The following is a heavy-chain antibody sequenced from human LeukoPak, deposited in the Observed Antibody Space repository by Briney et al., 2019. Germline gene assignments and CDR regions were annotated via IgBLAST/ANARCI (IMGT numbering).Heavy chain of an antibody. V-gene: IGHV3-13*04. J-gene: IGHJ4*02. CDR3: ARAPTALPGAADF. Sequence: PGGSLRLSRAASGFTFSTYDMHWVPQTTGNGLEWVSAIGITRDTYYPGSVKGRFTISRDNAKSSLYLQMNSLSAGDTAVYYCARAPTALPGAADFWGQGTLVTVSS. D-gene: IGHD2-8*02. CDR2: IGITRDT. CDR1: GFTFSTYD.